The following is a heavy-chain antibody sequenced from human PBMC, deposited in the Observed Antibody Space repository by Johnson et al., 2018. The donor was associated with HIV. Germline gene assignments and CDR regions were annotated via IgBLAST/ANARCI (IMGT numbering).Heavy chain of an antibody. Sequence: MLLVESGGRVVRPGGSLRLSCAASGFTFSSNYMSWVRQAPGKGLEWVSVIYSGGSTYYADSVKGRFTISRDNSKNTLYLQMNSLRAEDTAVYYCARAHNWHSDAFDIWGQGTMVTVSS. D-gene: IGHD1/OR15-1a*01. V-gene: IGHV3-66*01. J-gene: IGHJ3*02. CDR1: GFTFSSNY. CDR3: ARAHNWHSDAFDI. CDR2: IYSGGST.